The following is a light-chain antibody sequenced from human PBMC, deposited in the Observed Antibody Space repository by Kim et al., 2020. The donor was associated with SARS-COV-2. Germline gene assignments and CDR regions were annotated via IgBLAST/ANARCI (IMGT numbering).Light chain of an antibody. V-gene: IGLV3-1*01. CDR3: QAWDSSSDAYV. CDR2: QDT. CDR1: KLGDKY. J-gene: IGLJ1*01. Sequence: SYELTQPPSVSVSPGQTASITCSGDKLGDKYASWYQQKPGQSPLLVIYQDTKRPSGIPERFSGSNSGNTATLTIGGTQAMDEADYYCQAWDSSSDAYVVGSGIKVTV.